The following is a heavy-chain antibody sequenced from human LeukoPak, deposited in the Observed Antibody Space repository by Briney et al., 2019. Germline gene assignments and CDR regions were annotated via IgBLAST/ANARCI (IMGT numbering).Heavy chain of an antibody. J-gene: IGHJ6*04. CDR3: ARPPWGSGSFGYYYGMDV. CDR1: GFTFSSYS. Sequence: GGSLRLSCAASGFTFSSYSMNWVRQAPGKGLEWVSSISSSCSYIYYADSVKGRFTISRDNAKNSLYLQMNSLRAEDTAVYYCARPPWGSGSFGYYYGMDVWGKGTTVTVSS. V-gene: IGHV3-21*01. CDR2: ISSSCSYI. D-gene: IGHD3-10*01.